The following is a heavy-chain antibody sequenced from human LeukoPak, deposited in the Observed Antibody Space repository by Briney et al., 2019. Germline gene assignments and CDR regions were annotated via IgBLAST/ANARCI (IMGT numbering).Heavy chain of an antibody. D-gene: IGHD5-18*01. CDR3: TTDDSPRRIQLFAYYDGMDV. V-gene: IGHV3-15*01. Sequence: GGSLRLSCAASGFTFNAAWMTWVRQAPGKGLEWVARIKSKTDRGTTDYAATVKGRFTISRDDSTNTLYLQINSLKTEDTAVYCCTTDDSPRRIQLFAYYDGMDVWGEGTTVTVSS. CDR1: GFTFNAAW. CDR2: IKSKTDRGTT. J-gene: IGHJ6*04.